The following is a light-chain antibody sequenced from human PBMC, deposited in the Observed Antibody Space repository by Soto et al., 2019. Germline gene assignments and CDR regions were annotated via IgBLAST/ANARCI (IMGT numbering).Light chain of an antibody. V-gene: IGKV3-15*01. Sequence: RDSATLYCSAHQSVSSTYLPWYQHKPGQAPRLLLYGASTRATGVPARFSGSGSGTDFTLAVSSLQSEDFAVYDCQQSHNWPPWTFRLGTKVDIK. CDR3: QQSHNWPPWT. J-gene: IGKJ1*01. CDR2: GAS. CDR1: QSVSSTY.